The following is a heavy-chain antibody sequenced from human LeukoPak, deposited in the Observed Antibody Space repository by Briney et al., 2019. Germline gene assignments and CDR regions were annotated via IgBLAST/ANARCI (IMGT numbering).Heavy chain of an antibody. CDR2: LNTDGSST. V-gene: IGHV3-74*01. CDR3: ARVAYSSNWYIDY. CDR1: GFRIRSDG. D-gene: IGHD6-13*01. Sequence: GGSLRNSCAASGFRIRSDGMNRVRQVPGKGLLCVSRLNTDGSSTNYADSVKGRFTISRDNAKNTLYLQMNSLRAEDTAIYYCARVAYSSNWYIDYWGQGTLVAVSS. J-gene: IGHJ4*02.